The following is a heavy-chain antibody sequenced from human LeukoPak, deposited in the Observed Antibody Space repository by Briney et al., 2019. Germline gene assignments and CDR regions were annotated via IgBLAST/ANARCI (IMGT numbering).Heavy chain of an antibody. CDR3: ARGGSYLSAFDI. CDR1: GFTVSSNY. D-gene: IGHD1-26*01. Sequence: PGGSLRLSCAASGFTVSSNYMSWVRQAPGKGLEWVSIIYSGGSTFYADSVKGRFTISRDNSKNTLYLQMNSLGAEDTAVYYCARGGSYLSAFDIRGQGTMVTVSS. J-gene: IGHJ3*02. V-gene: IGHV3-53*01. CDR2: IYSGGST.